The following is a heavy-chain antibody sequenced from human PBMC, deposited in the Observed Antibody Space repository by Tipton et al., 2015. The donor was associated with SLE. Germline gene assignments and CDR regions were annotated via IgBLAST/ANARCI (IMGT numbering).Heavy chain of an antibody. Sequence: TLSLTCTVSGGSISSSSYYWGWIRQPPGKGLEWIGEINHSGSTNYNPSLKSRVTISVDTSKNQFSLKLSSVTAADTAVYYCARGFRADNFDYWGQGTLVTVSS. J-gene: IGHJ4*02. CDR2: INHSGST. D-gene: IGHD3-10*01. V-gene: IGHV4-39*07. CDR1: GGSISSSSYY. CDR3: ARGFRADNFDY.